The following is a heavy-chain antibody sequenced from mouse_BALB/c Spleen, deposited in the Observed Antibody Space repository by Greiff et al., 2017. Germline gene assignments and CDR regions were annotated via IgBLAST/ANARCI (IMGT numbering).Heavy chain of an antibody. V-gene: IGHV5-12-2*01. D-gene: IGHD1-1*01. CDR2: ISSGGGST. J-gene: IGHJ2*01. CDR3: ARHGTIYYSPYFDY. CDR1: GFTFSSYT. Sequence: EVMLVESGGGLVQPGGSLKLSCAASGFTFSSYTMSWVRQTPEKRLEWVAYISSGGGSTYYPDTVKGRFTISRDNAKNTLYLQMSSLKSEDTAMYYCARHGTIYYSPYFDYWGQGTTLTVSS.